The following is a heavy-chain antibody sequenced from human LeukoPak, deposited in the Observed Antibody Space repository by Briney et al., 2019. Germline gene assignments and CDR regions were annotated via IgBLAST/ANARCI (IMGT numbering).Heavy chain of an antibody. CDR2: INPNSGCT. V-gene: IGHV1-2*02. Sequence: ASVKVSCKASGYTFTGYYMHWVRQAPGQGLEWMGWINPNSGCTNYAQKFQGRVTMTRDTSISTAYMELSRLRSDDTAVYYCARESASGHHLDYWGQGTLVTVSS. CDR3: ARESASGHHLDY. D-gene: IGHD3-10*01. CDR1: GYTFTGYY. J-gene: IGHJ4*02.